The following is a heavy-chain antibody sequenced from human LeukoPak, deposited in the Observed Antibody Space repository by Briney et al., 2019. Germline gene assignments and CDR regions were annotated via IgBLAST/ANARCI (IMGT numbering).Heavy chain of an antibody. CDR3: ARVRVREGGYCSSTSCYDPVGDY. V-gene: IGHV3-48*03. CDR1: GFTFSSYE. J-gene: IGHJ4*02. D-gene: IGHD2-2*01. Sequence: GGSLRLSCAASGFTFSSYEMNWVRQAPGKGLEWVSYISSSGSTIYYADSVKGRFTISRDNAKNSLYLQMNSLRAEDTAVYYCARVRVREGGYCSSTSCYDPVGDYWGQGTLVTVSS. CDR2: ISSSGSTI.